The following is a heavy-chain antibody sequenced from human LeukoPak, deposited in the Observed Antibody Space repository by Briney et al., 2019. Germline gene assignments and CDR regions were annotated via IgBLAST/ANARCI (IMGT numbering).Heavy chain of an antibody. V-gene: IGHV4-39*01. CDR2: IYYSGST. CDR1: GGSISSSSYY. CDR3: AGRRGYSGYAMYDY. Sequence: SETLSLTCTVSGGSISSSSYYWGWIRQPPGKGLEWIGSIYYSGSTYYNPSLKSRATISVDTSKNQFSLKLSSVTAADTAVYYCAGRRGYSGYAMYDYWGQGTLVTVSS. J-gene: IGHJ4*02. D-gene: IGHD5-12*01.